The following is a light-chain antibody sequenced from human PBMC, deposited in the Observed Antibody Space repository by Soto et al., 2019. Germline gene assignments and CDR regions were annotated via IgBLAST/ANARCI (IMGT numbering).Light chain of an antibody. J-gene: IGKJ5*01. CDR3: QQYNNWPRT. CDR2: GAS. CDR1: QSFSSN. Sequence: IVMTQYPATVSVAPGERATLSCRASQSFSSNLAWYQQKPGQAPRLLIYGASTRATGVPARFSGSGSGTEFTLTISSLQSEDFAVYYCQQYNNWPRTFGQGTRLEIK. V-gene: IGKV3-15*01.